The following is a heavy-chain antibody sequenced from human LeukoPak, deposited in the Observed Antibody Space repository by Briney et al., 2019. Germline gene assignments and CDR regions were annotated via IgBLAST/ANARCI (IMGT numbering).Heavy chain of an antibody. CDR2: IYHSGST. D-gene: IGHD3-22*01. Sequence: SETLSLTCTVSGGSISSSSYYWGWIRQPPGKGLEWIGYIYHSGSTYYNPSLKSRVTISVDRSKNQFSLKLSSVTAADTAVYYCARDYYDSPRTFGIWGQGTMVTVSS. CDR1: GGSISSSSYY. J-gene: IGHJ3*02. V-gene: IGHV4-39*07. CDR3: ARDYYDSPRTFGI.